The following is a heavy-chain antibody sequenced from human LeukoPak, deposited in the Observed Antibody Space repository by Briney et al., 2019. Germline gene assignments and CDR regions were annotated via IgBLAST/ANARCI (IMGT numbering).Heavy chain of an antibody. CDR3: ARIVDYFDNTGPHMMFDY. CDR1: GDSITSHY. D-gene: IGHD3-22*01. V-gene: IGHV4-59*07. CDR2: IYYTGII. Sequence: PDTLSLTCNLSGDSITSHYWSWIWQPPGEGVEWIGYIYYTGIIKYNPSLTSRVTMSVDTSKNQFFLKMKSVTAADTAAYHCARIVDYFDNTGPHMMFDYWGQGSLVTVSS. J-gene: IGHJ4*02.